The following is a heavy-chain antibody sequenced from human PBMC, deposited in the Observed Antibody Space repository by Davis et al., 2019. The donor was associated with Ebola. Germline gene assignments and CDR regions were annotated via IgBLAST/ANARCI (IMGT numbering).Heavy chain of an antibody. Sequence: ASVQVSCKASGYTFTSYDINWVRQATGQGLEWMGWMNPNSGNTGYAEKFQGRVTMTRDTSTSIVYMELSSLTSDDTAVYYCAREGRTSGTHAVDYWGQGTLVTVSS. CDR2: MNPNSGNT. CDR3: AREGRTSGTHAVDY. CDR1: GYTFTSYD. V-gene: IGHV1-8*01. J-gene: IGHJ4*02. D-gene: IGHD1-26*01.